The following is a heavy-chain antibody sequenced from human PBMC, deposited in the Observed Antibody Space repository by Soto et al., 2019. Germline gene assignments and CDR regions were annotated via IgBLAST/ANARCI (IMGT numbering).Heavy chain of an antibody. CDR3: ARNYYDSSGYHDAFDI. D-gene: IGHD3-22*01. CDR2: IYYSGSR. Sequence: SETLSLTCTVSCGSISSYYWSWIRQPPGKGLEWVGYIYYSGSRNYNPSLKSRVTISVDTSKKQFSPKLRPVTAADTAVYYCARNYYDSSGYHDAFDIWGQGTMVTVSS. J-gene: IGHJ3*02. CDR1: CGSISSYY. V-gene: IGHV4-59*01.